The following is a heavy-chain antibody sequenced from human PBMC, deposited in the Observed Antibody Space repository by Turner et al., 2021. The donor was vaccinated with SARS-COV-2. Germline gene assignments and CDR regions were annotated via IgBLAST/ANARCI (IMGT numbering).Heavy chain of an antibody. CDR2: INYSGST. J-gene: IGHJ3*02. CDR1: GASIGSSRTY. D-gene: IGHD6-19*01. Sequence: QLQLQESGPGLVKASETLSLTCTVSGASIGSSRTYWGWIRQPPGKGLEWIGSINYSGSTYYNPSLKSRVTISVDTSKNQFSLKLNSVTAADTAVYYCASPGGNSGWFFAYDIWGQGTMVTVSS. V-gene: IGHV4-39*01. CDR3: ASPGGNSGWFFAYDI.